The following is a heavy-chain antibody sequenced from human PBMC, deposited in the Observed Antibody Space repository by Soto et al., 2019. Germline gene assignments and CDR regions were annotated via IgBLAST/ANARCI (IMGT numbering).Heavy chain of an antibody. CDR2: IIPIFGTA. D-gene: IGHD5-18*01. J-gene: IGHJ4*02. CDR3: ARSDTAMVTH. Sequence: ASVKVSFKASGGTFSSYAISWVRQAPGQGLEWMGGIIPIFGTANYAQKFQGRVTITADESTSTAYMELSSLRSEDTAVYYCARSDTAMVTHWGQGTLVTVS. CDR1: GGTFSSYA. V-gene: IGHV1-69*13.